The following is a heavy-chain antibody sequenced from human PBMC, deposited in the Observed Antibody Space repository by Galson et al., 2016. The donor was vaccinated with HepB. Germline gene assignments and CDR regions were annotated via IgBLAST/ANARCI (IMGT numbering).Heavy chain of an antibody. V-gene: IGHV4-30-2*01. D-gene: IGHD3-3*01. CDR2: IYHSGST. CDR3: ARGNPLRFFPQ. J-gene: IGHJ4*02. CDR1: GASISSGGYS. Sequence: TLSLTCAVSGASISSGGYSCSWIRQPPGKGLEWIGYIYHSGSTFYNPSLRSRVTISVDKSKNLFSLKLNSVTAADTAVYYCARGNPLRFFPQWGQGTLVTVSS.